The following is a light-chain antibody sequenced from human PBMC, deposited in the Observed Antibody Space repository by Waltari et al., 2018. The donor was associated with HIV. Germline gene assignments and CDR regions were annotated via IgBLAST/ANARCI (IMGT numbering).Light chain of an antibody. J-gene: IGLJ2*01. V-gene: IGLV2-8*01. Sequence: QSALTQPPSASGSPGQSVTISCTGTSTDIGSYNNVPWYQQHPGKAPQLIIYEVNTRPSGVPDRFSGSKSGDTASLTVSGLQAEDEADYYCSSYAGSNIVLFGGGTKLTVL. CDR2: EVN. CDR1: STDIGSYNN. CDR3: SSYAGSNIVL.